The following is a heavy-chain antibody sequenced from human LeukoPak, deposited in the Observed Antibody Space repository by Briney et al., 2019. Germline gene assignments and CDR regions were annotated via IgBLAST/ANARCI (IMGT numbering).Heavy chain of an antibody. CDR2: IYYSGRT. Sequence: SETLSLTCTVSGGSISSDYWNWIRQPAGKGVEWIGRIYYSGRTSYHPSLKSRVTMSIDTSKNQFSLKLSSVTAADTAVYYCARGGDWFDPWGQGTLVTVSS. D-gene: IGHD3-16*01. CDR3: ARGGDWFDP. CDR1: GGSISSDY. V-gene: IGHV4-4*07. J-gene: IGHJ5*02.